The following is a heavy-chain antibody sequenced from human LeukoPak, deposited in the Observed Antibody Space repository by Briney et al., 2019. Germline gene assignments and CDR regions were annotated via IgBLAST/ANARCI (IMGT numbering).Heavy chain of an antibody. D-gene: IGHD7-27*01. J-gene: IGHJ6*02. Sequence: ASVKVSCQASRYTFTSYVISWVRQAPGQGLAWMGWISAYNGNTHYAPKLQGRVTLTTDTSTSTAYPELRSRSTRETGVYFLSKWGYGMDVWGQGTTVTVSS. CDR1: RYTFTSYV. CDR2: ISAYNGNT. CDR3: SKWGYGMDV. V-gene: IGHV1-18*01.